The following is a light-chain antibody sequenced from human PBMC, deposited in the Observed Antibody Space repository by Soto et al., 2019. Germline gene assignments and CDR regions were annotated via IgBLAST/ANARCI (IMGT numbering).Light chain of an antibody. V-gene: IGLV3-1*01. CDR2: QDS. Sequence: SYELTQPPSVSVSPGQTASITCSGDKLGDKYACWYQQKPGQSPVLVIYQDSKRPSGIPERFSGSNSGNTATLTISGTQAMDEADYYSQAWDSSTAFYVFGTGTKLTVL. J-gene: IGLJ1*01. CDR1: KLGDKY. CDR3: QAWDSSTAFYV.